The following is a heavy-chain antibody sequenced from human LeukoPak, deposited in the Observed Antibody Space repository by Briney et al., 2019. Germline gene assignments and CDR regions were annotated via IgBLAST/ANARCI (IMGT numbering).Heavy chain of an antibody. CDR2: ISYDGRNK. CDR1: GFTFSSYG. CDR3: ARGRGAGTYNSSSAPLQFDY. J-gene: IGHJ4*02. D-gene: IGHD6-13*01. Sequence: GGSLRLSCAASGFTFSSYGMHWVRQAPGKGLEWVAVISYDGRNKYYADSVKGRFTISRDNSKNTLYLQMNSLRAEDTAVYYCARGRGAGTYNSSSAPLQFDYWGQGTLVTVSS. V-gene: IGHV3-30*03.